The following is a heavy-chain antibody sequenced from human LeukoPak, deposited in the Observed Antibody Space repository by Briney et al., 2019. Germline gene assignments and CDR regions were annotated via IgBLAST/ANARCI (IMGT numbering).Heavy chain of an antibody. CDR3: ARDGRRGEDYDILTGYYVFDY. CDR2: IIPIFGTA. V-gene: IGHV1-69*13. CDR1: GGTFSSYA. Sequence: SVKVSCTASGGTFSSYAISWVRQAPGQGLEWMGGIIPIFGTANYAQKFQGRVTITADESTSTAYMELSSLRSEDTAVYYCARDGRRGEDYDILTGYYVFDYWGQGTLVTVSS. D-gene: IGHD3-9*01. J-gene: IGHJ4*02.